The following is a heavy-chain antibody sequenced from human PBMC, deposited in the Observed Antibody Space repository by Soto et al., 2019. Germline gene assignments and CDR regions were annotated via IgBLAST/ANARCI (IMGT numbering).Heavy chain of an antibody. CDR2: IYPGDSET. CDR1: GYSFSSYW. CDR3: VRRSTYARGPDY. J-gene: IGHJ4*02. D-gene: IGHD3-10*01. Sequence: GESLKISCKGGGYSFSSYWIDWVRQMPGKGLEWMGSIYPGDSETRYSPSFQGQVTISADKSISTAYLQWSWLKASDTAMYYCVRRSTYARGPDYWGQGTLVTVSS. V-gene: IGHV5-51*01.